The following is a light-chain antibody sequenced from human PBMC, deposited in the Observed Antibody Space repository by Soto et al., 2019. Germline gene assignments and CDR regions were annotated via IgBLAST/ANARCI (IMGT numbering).Light chain of an antibody. CDR2: QVS. Sequence: QSVLTQPPSASGSPGQSVTISCTGTSGDVGGYNYVSWYQQHPGKAPKLIIYQVSKRPSGVPDRFSGSKSGHTASLTVSGLPAEHEAAYSCSSFAGRYNLVLGGGTQLTVL. CDR3: SSFAGRYNLV. CDR1: SGDVGGYNY. V-gene: IGLV2-8*01. J-gene: IGLJ3*02.